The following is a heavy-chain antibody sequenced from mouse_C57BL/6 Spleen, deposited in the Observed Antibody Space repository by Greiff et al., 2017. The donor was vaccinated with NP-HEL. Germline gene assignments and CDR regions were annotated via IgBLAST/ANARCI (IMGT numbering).Heavy chain of an antibody. CDR1: GYSITSGYY. V-gene: IGHV3-6*01. D-gene: IGHD2-12*01. CDR3: ATYDVGFAY. CDR2: ISYDGSN. J-gene: IGHJ3*01. Sequence: EVQLVESGPGLVKPSQSLSLTCSVTGYSITSGYYWNWIRQFPGNKLEWMGYISYDGSNNYNPSLKNRISITRDTSKNQVFLELNSVTTEDTATYYCATYDVGFAYWGQGTLVTVSA.